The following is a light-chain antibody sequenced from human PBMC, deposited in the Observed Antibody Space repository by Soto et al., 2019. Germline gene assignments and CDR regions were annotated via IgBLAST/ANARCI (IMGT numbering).Light chain of an antibody. CDR2: GGS. J-gene: IGKJ3*01. CDR3: QQYGGSPFT. Sequence: EIVLTQSPGTLSLSPGERATLSCRASQSVGSNYLAWYLAWYQKKPGQAPRLLIYGGSSSATGIPDRFSGSGSGTDFTLTISRLEPEDFAVYYCQQYGGSPFTVGPGTTVDI. CDR1: QSVGSNY. V-gene: IGKV3-20*01.